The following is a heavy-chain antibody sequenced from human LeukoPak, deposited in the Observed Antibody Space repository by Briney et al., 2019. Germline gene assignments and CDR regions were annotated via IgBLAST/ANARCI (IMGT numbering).Heavy chain of an antibody. V-gene: IGHV3-30*03. CDR2: ISHDGSNK. Sequence: PGRSLRLSCAASGFTFSSYGMHWVRQAPGKGLEWVAVISHDGSNKYYADSVRGRFTISRDDSKNTLYLQMNSLRAEDTAVYYCARSPYIAAAGDDYWGQGTLVTVSS. J-gene: IGHJ4*02. D-gene: IGHD6-13*01. CDR3: ARSPYIAAAGDDY. CDR1: GFTFSSYG.